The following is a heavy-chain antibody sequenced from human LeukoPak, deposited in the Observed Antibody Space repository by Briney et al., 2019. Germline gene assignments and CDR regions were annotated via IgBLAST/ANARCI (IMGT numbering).Heavy chain of an antibody. V-gene: IGHV3-66*01. CDR2: IYSGGST. CDR1: GFTVSSNY. Sequence: GGSLRLSCAASGFTVSSNYMSWVRQAPGEGLEWVPFIYSGGSTYYADSVKGRFTISRDNSNNTLYLQMNSLRAEDTAVYYCARDRGGYYFGYWGQGTLVTVSS. CDR3: ARDRGGYYFGY. J-gene: IGHJ4*02. D-gene: IGHD3-3*01.